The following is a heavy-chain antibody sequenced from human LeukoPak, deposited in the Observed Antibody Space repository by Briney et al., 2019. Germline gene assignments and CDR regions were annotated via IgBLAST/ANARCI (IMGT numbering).Heavy chain of an antibody. Sequence: PSETLSLTCTVSGGSISNYYWSWIRQPPGKGLEWIAYIHYSGSTNYNPSLKSRVTISVDTSKNQFSLKVSSVTAADTGVYYCARHGVVRAAATYYYYMDVWGKGTTVTVSS. V-gene: IGHV4-59*08. CDR3: ARHGVVRAAATYYYYMDV. J-gene: IGHJ6*03. CDR1: GGSISNYY. CDR2: IHYSGST. D-gene: IGHD2-2*01.